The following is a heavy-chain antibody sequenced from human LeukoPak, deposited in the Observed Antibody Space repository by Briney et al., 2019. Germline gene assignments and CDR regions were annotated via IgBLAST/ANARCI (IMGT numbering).Heavy chain of an antibody. V-gene: IGHV3-21*01. Sequence: GGSLRLSCAASGFTFSSYSMNWVRQAPGKGLEWASSISSSSSYIYYADSVKGRFTISRDNAKNSLYLQMNSLRAEDTAVYYCARDDSSGYYSSYYYYYGMDVWGQGTTVTVSS. J-gene: IGHJ6*02. CDR1: GFTFSSYS. CDR3: ARDDSSGYYSSYYYYYGMDV. D-gene: IGHD3-22*01. CDR2: ISSSSSYI.